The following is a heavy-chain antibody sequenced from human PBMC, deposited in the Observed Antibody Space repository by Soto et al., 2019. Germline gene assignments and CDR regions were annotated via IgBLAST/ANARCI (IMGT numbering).Heavy chain of an antibody. Sequence: VQLVESGGGVVQPGRSLRLSCAGSGFTFSTFALHWVRQAPGKGLEWVAVVSFNEDKKDYAESVKGRFTISRDNSRNTLSLHMTNLRPEDTAVYRCARDSFADYLPTYGMDVWVPGTTVIVSS. D-gene: IGHD4-17*01. J-gene: IGHJ6*02. CDR2: VSFNEDKK. CDR3: ARDSFADYLPTYGMDV. CDR1: GFTFSTFA. V-gene: IGHV3-30-3*01.